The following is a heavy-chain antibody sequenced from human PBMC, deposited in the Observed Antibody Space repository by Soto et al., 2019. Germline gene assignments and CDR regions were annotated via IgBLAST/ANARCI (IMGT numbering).Heavy chain of an antibody. V-gene: IGHV4-4*02. CDR2: IYHSGST. J-gene: IGHJ4*02. CDR3: ARDTHYYYDSSGLDY. Sequence: SETLSLTCAVSGGSISSSNWWSWVRQPPGKGLEWIGEIYHSGSTNYNPSLKSRVTISVDKSKNQFSLKLSSVTAADTAVYYCARDTHYYYDSSGLDYWGQGTLVTVSS. D-gene: IGHD3-22*01. CDR1: GGSISSSNW.